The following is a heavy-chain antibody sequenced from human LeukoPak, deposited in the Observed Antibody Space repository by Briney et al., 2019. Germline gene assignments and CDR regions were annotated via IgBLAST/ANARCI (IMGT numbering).Heavy chain of an antibody. CDR3: ARVRYYYDSSGYSDY. J-gene: IGHJ4*02. CDR1: GFTFSSYS. CDR2: IKQGGGEK. V-gene: IGHV3-7*01. D-gene: IGHD3-22*01. Sequence: GGSLRLSCAASGFTFSSYSMSWVRQAPGKGLEWVANIKQGGGEKYYVDSVKGRFTISRDNAKNSLYLQMNSLRAEDTAVYYCARVRYYYDSSGYSDYWGQGTLVTVSS.